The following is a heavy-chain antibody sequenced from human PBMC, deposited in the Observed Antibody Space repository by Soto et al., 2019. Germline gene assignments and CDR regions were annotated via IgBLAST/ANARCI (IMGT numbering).Heavy chain of an antibody. V-gene: IGHV3-49*03. CDR3: TRAGIRWSRHNAFDI. J-gene: IGHJ3*02. Sequence: GGSLRLSCTASGFTCGDYAMSWFRQAPGKGLEWVGFIRSKAYGGTTEYAASVKCRFTISRDDSKSIAYLQMNSLKTEDTAVYYCTRAGIRWSRHNAFDIWGQGTMVTVSS. D-gene: IGHD3-3*01. CDR1: GFTCGDYA. CDR2: IRSKAYGGTT.